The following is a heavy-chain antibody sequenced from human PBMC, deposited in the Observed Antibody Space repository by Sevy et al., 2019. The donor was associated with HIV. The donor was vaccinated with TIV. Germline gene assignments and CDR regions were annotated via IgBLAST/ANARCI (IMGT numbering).Heavy chain of an antibody. CDR1: GFAFYDYS. D-gene: IGHD2-8*01. CDR2: LSFGCGKI. J-gene: IGHJ4*02. CDR3: AREGCTRPHDY. V-gene: IGHV3-23*01. Sequence: GGSPILSCAASGFAFYDYSMSWIRQAPGKGLEWVATLSFGCGKINYADSVKGRFTISRDNSKNSFYLQMDNLRVEDTALYYCAREGCTRPHDYWGQGTRVTVSS.